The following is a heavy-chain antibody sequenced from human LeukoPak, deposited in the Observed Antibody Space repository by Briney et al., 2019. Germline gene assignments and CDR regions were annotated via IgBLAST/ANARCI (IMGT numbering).Heavy chain of an antibody. CDR1: GGSISSYY. J-gene: IGHJ4*02. D-gene: IGHD5-18*01. CDR2: IHFSGST. Sequence: SETLSLTCNVSGGSISSYYWSWIRQPPGKGLEWIGYIHFSGSTSYNPSLKSRVTISVDTSKNQFSLKLSSVTAADTAVYYCARADGGYSYGTFDYWGQGTLVTVST. CDR3: ARADGGYSYGTFDY. V-gene: IGHV4-59*12.